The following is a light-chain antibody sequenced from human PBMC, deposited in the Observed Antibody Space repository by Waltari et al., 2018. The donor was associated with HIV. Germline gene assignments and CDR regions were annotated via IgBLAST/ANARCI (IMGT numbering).Light chain of an antibody. J-gene: IGLJ2*01. CDR1: SFHIGGNY. CDR2: RNN. V-gene: IGLV1-47*01. CDR3: ATWDDSLSAVV. Sequence: QSVVIQPPSASGTPGQRATISCTGNSFHIGGNYVYWYQQFPGTAPKFLISRNNQRPSGVPDRFSASKSGTSASLAISGLRSEDEANYYCATWDDSLSAVVFGEGTKLTVL.